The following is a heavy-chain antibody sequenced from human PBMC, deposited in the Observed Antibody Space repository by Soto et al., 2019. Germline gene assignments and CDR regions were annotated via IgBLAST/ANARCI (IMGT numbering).Heavy chain of an antibody. CDR1: GFTFSSYG. CDR3: AKGKRRGRITIFGVNNVGALDI. Sequence: PGGSLRLSCAASGFTFSSYGMHWVRQAPGKGLEWVAVISYDGSNKYYADSVKGRFTISRDNSKNTLYLQMNNLRAEDTAVYYCAKGKRRGRITIFGVNNVGALDIWGQGTMVTVSS. CDR2: ISYDGSNK. J-gene: IGHJ3*02. D-gene: IGHD3-3*01. V-gene: IGHV3-30*18.